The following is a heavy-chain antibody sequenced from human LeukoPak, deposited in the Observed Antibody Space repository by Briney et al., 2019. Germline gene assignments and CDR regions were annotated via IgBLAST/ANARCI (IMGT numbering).Heavy chain of an antibody. V-gene: IGHV4-34*01. J-gene: IGHJ4*02. CDR3: AKGYSGYDYEF. D-gene: IGHD5-12*01. CDR1: GGSFSGYY. CDR2: INHSGST. Sequence: SETLPLTCAVYGGSFSGYYWSWIRQPPGKGLEWIGEINHSGSTNYNPSLKSRVTISVDTSKNQFSLKLSSVTAADTAVYYCAKGYSGYDYEFWGQGTLVTVSS.